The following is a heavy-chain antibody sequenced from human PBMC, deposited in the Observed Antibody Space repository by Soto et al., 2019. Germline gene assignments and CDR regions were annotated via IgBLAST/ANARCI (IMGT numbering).Heavy chain of an antibody. CDR1: GGSFSGYY. CDR2: INHSGST. CDR3: ARAVWFGELLFRRHYYYYGMDV. D-gene: IGHD3-10*01. V-gene: IGHV4-34*01. Sequence: SETLSLTCAVYGGSFSGYYWSWIRQPPGKGLEWIGEINHSGSTNYNQSLKSRVTISVDTSKNQFSLKLSSVTAADTAVYYCARAVWFGELLFRRHYYYYGMDVWGQGTTVTVSS. J-gene: IGHJ6*02.